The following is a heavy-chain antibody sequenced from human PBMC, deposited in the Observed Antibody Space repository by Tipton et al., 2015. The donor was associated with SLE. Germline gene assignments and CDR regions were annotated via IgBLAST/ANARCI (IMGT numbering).Heavy chain of an antibody. CDR2: IYTSGST. Sequence: TLSLTCTVSGGSISSGSYYWSWIRQPAGKGLEWIGRIYTSGSTNYNPSLKSRVTLSLDTSTNQFSLKLSSVTAADTAVYYCVRGAGWFDPWGQGTLVTVSS. J-gene: IGHJ5*02. CDR3: VRGAGWFDP. V-gene: IGHV4-61*02. CDR1: GGSISSGSYY.